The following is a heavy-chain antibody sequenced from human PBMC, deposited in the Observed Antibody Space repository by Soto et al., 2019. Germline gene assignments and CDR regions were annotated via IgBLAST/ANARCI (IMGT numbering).Heavy chain of an antibody. CDR3: PRKRRGAYFDY. V-gene: IGHV1-8*01. Sequence: QVQLVQSGAEVKKPGASVKVSCKASGYTFTSYDINWVRQATGQGLEWMGWMNPNSDNTGYAQKFQGRLTMTRNTPTSTPYRARRHLKSEDTAGHTGPRKRRGAYFDYGGQGILVTVSS. CDR1: GYTFTSYD. CDR2: MNPNSDNT. J-gene: IGHJ4*02. D-gene: IGHD3-16*01.